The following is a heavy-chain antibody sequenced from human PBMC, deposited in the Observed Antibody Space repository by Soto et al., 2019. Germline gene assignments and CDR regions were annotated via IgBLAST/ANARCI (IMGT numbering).Heavy chain of an antibody. Sequence: EVQLLESGGGLVQPGGSLRLSCAASGFTFSSYAMSWVRQAPVKGLEWDSAISGSGGSTYYADSVKGRFTISRDNPKNTMYLQMNGVRAEDTAVYYCVREVYYGGLGNWGQGTLVTVSS. D-gene: IGHD3-3*01. V-gene: IGHV3-23*01. CDR2: ISGSGGST. J-gene: IGHJ4*02. CDR1: GFTFSSYA. CDR3: VREVYYGGLGN.